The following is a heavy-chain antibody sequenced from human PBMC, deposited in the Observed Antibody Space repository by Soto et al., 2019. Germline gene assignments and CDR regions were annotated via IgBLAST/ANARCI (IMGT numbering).Heavy chain of an antibody. CDR1: GGSFSGYY. J-gene: IGHJ4*02. CDR3: ARADSSGYYY. V-gene: IGHV4-34*01. Sequence: PSETLSLTCAVYGGSFSGYYWSWIRQPPGKGLEWIGEINHSGSTNYNPSLKSRVTISVDTSKNQFSLKLSSVTAADTAVYYCARADSSGYYYWGQGTLVTVS. CDR2: INHSGST. D-gene: IGHD3-22*01.